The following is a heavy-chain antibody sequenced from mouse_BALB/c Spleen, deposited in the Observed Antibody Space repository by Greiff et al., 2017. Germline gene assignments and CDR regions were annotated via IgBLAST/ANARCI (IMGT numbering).Heavy chain of an antibody. CDR3: ARGDPWFAY. J-gene: IGHJ3*01. D-gene: IGHD3-3*01. CDR1: GFTFSSFG. Sequence: EVQVVESGGGLVQPGGSRKLSCAASGFTFSSFGMHWVRQAPEKGLEWVAYISSGSSTIYYADTVKGRFTISRDNPKNTLFLQMTSLRSEDTAMYYCARGDPWFAYWGQGTLVTVSA. V-gene: IGHV5-17*02. CDR2: ISSGSSTI.